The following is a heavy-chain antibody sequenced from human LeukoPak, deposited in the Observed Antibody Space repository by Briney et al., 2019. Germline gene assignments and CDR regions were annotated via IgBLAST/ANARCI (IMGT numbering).Heavy chain of an antibody. J-gene: IGHJ4*02. V-gene: IGHV1-69*13. Sequence: GASVKVSCKASGYTFTSYYMHWVRQAPGQGLEWMGGIIPIFGTANYAQKFQGRVTITADESTSTAYMELSSLRSEDTAVYYCATTMIGEDYFDYWGQGTLVTVSS. CDR1: GYTFTSYY. CDR2: IIPIFGTA. D-gene: IGHD3-22*01. CDR3: ATTMIGEDYFDY.